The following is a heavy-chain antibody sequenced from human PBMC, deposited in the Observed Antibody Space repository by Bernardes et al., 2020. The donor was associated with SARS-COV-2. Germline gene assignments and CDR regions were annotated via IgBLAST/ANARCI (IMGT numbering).Heavy chain of an antibody. D-gene: IGHD3-3*01. CDR3: AGRITLFGVITGFFDR. V-gene: IGHV1-24*01. J-gene: IGHJ4*02. CDR2: FDSEDGQT. CDR1: GYSLTELP. Sequence: ASVKVSCKVSGYSLTELPIHWVRQAPGKGLEWMGGFDSEDGQTIYAQKFQGRVTMIEDTSTDTAYMELNSLRSEDTAVYFCAGRITLFGVITGFFDRWGQGTLVT.